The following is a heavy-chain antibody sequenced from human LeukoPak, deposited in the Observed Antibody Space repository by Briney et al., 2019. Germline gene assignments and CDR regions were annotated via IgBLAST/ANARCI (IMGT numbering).Heavy chain of an antibody. Sequence: PGGSLRLSCATSGFTFGNYWMHWVRQVPGKGLVWVSRISGDGSSTRNADSVKGRFTISRDNSKNTLYLQMNSLRAEDTAVYYCARVFSRAVADYWGQGTLVTVSS. J-gene: IGHJ4*02. D-gene: IGHD6-19*01. CDR3: ARVFSRAVADY. CDR2: ISGDGSST. CDR1: GFTFGNYW. V-gene: IGHV3-74*01.